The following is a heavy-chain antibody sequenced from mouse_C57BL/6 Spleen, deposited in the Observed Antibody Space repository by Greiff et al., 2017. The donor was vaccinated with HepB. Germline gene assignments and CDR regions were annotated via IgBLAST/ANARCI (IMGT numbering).Heavy chain of an antibody. D-gene: IGHD1-1*01. Sequence: DVKLVESGGGLVQSGRSLRLSCATSGFTFSDFYMEWVRQAPGKGLEWIAASRNKANDYTTEYSASVKGRFIVSRDTSQSILYLQMNALRAEDTAIYYCARARGSSSHWYFDVWGTGTTVTVSS. J-gene: IGHJ1*03. V-gene: IGHV7-1*01. CDR3: ARARGSSSHWYFDV. CDR1: GFTFSDFY. CDR2: SRNKANDYTT.